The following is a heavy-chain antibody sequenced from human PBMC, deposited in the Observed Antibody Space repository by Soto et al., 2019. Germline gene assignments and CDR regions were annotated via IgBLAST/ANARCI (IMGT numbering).Heavy chain of an antibody. V-gene: IGHV3-30-3*01. CDR3: ARDPGYSRVLYYFDY. D-gene: IGHD6-13*01. J-gene: IGHJ4*02. CDR2: ISYDGSNK. Sequence: AGGSLRLSCAASGFTFSSYAMHWVRQAPGKGLEWVAVISYDGSNKYYADSVKGRFTISRDNSKNTLYLQMNSLRAEDTAVYYCARDPGYSRVLYYFDYWGQGTLVTVSS. CDR1: GFTFSSYA.